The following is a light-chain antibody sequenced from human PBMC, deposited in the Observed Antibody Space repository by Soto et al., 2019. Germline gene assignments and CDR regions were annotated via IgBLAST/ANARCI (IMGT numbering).Light chain of an antibody. CDR1: TGAVTSGYY. CDR3: LLYYGGQLGV. Sequence: VVTQEPSLTVSPGGTVTLTCASSTGAVTSGYYTNWLQQKPGQAPRALIYSTSNKYSWTPARFSGSLLGGKAALTLSGVQPEDEAEYYCLLYYGGQLGVFGGGTKLTVL. CDR2: STS. V-gene: IGLV7-43*01. J-gene: IGLJ2*01.